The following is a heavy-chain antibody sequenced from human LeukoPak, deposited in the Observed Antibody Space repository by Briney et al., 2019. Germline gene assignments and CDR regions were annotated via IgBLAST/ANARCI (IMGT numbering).Heavy chain of an antibody. CDR1: GGSISNH. D-gene: IGHD5-12*01. Sequence: SETLSLTCTVSGGSISNHWSWLRQPPGKGLQWIGFIYSSGSTNYNPSLKSRVTISLDTSKNQFSLRVSSVTSADTAVYHCARGNSGYDYAFDIWGQGTMVTVSS. CDR2: IYSSGST. V-gene: IGHV4-59*01. J-gene: IGHJ3*02. CDR3: ARGNSGYDYAFDI.